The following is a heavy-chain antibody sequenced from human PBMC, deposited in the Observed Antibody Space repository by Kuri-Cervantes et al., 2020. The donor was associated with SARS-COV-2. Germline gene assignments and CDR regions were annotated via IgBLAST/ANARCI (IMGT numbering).Heavy chain of an antibody. V-gene: IGHV4-38-2*01. J-gene: IGHJ6*04. Sequence: ESLKISCAVSGYSISSGYYWGWIRQPPGKGLEWIGSINHSGSTNYSPSLKSRVTISVDTSKNQFSLKLSSVTAADTAVYYCARPGGFLDVWGKGTTVTVSS. CDR1: GYSISSGYY. D-gene: IGHD4-23*01. CDR3: ARPGGFLDV. CDR2: INHSGST.